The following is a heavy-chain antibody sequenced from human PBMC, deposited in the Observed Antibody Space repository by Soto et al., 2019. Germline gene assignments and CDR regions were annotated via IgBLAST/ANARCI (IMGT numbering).Heavy chain of an antibody. D-gene: IGHD2-21*02. Sequence: QVQLQESGPGLVKPSETLSLTCTVSGGSISTYYWNWIRQPPGKGLEWIGYIHYSGSANYNPSLKFRITVTVNTFKVQFSLVETSVTAAGKAVYCCARWPASCGDCSHLAGWVQITLVPVTS. V-gene: IGHV4-59*01. J-gene: IGHJ4*02. CDR2: IHYSGSA. CDR3: ARWPASCGDCSHLAG. CDR1: GGSISTYY.